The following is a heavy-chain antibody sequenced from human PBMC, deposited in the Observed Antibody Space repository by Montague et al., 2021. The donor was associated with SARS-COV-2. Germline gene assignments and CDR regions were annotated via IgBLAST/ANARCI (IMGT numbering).Heavy chain of an antibody. J-gene: IGHJ4*02. D-gene: IGHD3-10*01. CDR1: SGSISSNTYY. V-gene: IGHV4-39*01. CDR2: IYYSGNT. Sequence: SETLSLTCTVSSGSISSNTYYWGWIRQPPGKGLEWIGNIYYSGNTYYSPSLKIRVTISIDTSKNPFSLTLSSVTAADTAVYYCARLIRYGMKGSFDYWGQGTLVTVSS. CDR3: ARLIRYGMKGSFDY.